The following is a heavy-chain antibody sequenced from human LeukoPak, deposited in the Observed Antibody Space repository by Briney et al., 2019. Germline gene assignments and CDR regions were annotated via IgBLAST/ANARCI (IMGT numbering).Heavy chain of an antibody. V-gene: IGHV3-23*01. CDR1: GFTFSNFA. Sequence: PGGSLRFSCAASGFTFSNFAMSWVRQAPGKGLEWVSAITGSADTVYYADSVKGRFTISRDNSKGTLYLQMSSLRAEDTALYYCVRERHYASGSRRGYYFDYWGQGSLVTVSA. CDR2: ITGSADTV. J-gene: IGHJ4*02. D-gene: IGHD3-10*01. CDR3: VRERHYASGSRRGYYFDY.